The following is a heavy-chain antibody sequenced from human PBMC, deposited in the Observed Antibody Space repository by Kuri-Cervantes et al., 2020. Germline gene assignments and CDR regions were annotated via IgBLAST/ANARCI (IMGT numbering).Heavy chain of an antibody. CDR1: GFTFSTYS. CDR2: INGHSNTI. J-gene: IGHJ4*02. Sequence: ETLSLTCAASGFTFSTYSMTWVRQAPGKGLEWVSYINGHSNTIFYADSVKGRFTISRDNAKNSLYLQMNSLRAEDTAVYYCARVGHRYYNFWSVPVDYWGQGTLVTVSS. CDR3: ARVGHRYYNFWSVPVDY. D-gene: IGHD3-3*01. V-gene: IGHV3-48*01.